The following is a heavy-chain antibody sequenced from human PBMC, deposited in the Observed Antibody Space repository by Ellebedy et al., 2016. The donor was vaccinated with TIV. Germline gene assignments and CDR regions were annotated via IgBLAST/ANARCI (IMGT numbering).Heavy chain of an antibody. D-gene: IGHD5-18*01. CDR3: ARDGYGNNALDS. CDR1: GFSFRDYA. V-gene: IGHV3-64*01. J-gene: IGHJ5*01. Sequence: GESLKISCAASGFSFRDYAMHWVRQAPGKGLEYVSAISGDGNSPYYASSVRGRFSISRDNSQNMVFLHMASLRPEDMAVYYCARDGYGNNALDSWGQGIRVAVSS. CDR2: ISGDGNSP.